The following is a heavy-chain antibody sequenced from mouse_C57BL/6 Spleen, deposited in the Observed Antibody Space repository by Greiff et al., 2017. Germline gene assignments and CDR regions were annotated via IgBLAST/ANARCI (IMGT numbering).Heavy chain of an antibody. CDR1: GYTFTSYW. V-gene: IGHV1-69*01. Sequence: VKLQQPGAELVMPGASVKLSCKASGYTFTSYWMHWVKQRPGQSLEWIGEIDPYDSYTNYNQKFKGKSTLTVDKSSSTAYMQLSGLTSEDSAVYYCARRSFYLDFDDWGQGTTLTVSS. CDR3: ARRSFYLDFDD. D-gene: IGHD1-1*01. J-gene: IGHJ2*01. CDR2: IDPYDSYT.